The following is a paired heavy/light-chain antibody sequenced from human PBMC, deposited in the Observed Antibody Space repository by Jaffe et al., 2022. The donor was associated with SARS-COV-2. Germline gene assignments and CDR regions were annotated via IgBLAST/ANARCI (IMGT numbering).Heavy chain of an antibody. J-gene: IGHJ4*02. CDR3: ARDFYTNSH. CDR2: MNPNNGNT. D-gene: IGHD2-2*02. CDR1: GYTFTGYD. V-gene: IGHV1-8*01. Sequence: QVQLVQSGSEVKKPGASVKVSCKASGYTFTGYDINWVRQATGQGLEWMGYMNPNNGNTAYAPKFQGRVTMTRDTSINTAYLELTSLRSEDTAVYYCARDFYTNSHWGQGTLVTVSS.
Light chain of an antibody. J-gene: IGLJ1*01. CDR1: SNDVGGYNF. Sequence: QSALTQPRSVSGSPGQSVTISCTGTSNDVGGYNFVSWYQQHPGNAPKLMIYEVRKRPSGVPDRFSGSKSGNTASLTISGLQAEDAADYYCCSHAGSYTYVFGTGTRVTAL. CDR2: EVR. CDR3: CSHAGSYTYV. V-gene: IGLV2-11*01.